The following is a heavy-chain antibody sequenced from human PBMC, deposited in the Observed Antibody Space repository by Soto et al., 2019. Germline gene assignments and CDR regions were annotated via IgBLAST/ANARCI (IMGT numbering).Heavy chain of an antibody. D-gene: IGHD1-26*01. CDR1: GLTFSNYG. CDR3: AKDVGVGATGGFDY. CDR2: ISYDGSNK. V-gene: IGHV3-30*18. J-gene: IGHJ4*02. Sequence: QVQLVESGGGVVQPGRSLRLSCAASGLTFSNYGMHWVRQAPGKGLEWVAVISYDGSNKYYADSVKGRFTISRDNSKNTLYLQMNSLKAEDAAVYYCAKDVGVGATGGFDYWGRGTLVTVSS.